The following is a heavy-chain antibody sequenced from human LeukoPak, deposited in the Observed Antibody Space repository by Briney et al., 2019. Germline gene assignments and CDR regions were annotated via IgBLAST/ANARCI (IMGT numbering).Heavy chain of an antibody. CDR2: IYPGDSDT. V-gene: IGHV5-51*01. CDR3: ARRVTQYCSGGSCYQSHFDY. Sequence: GESLKISCKGSGYSFTSYWIGWVRQMPGKGLEWMGIIYPGDSDTRYSPSFQGQVTISADKSISTAYLQWSSLKASDTAMYYCARRVTQYCSGGSCYQSHFDYWGQGTLVTVSS. D-gene: IGHD2-15*01. CDR1: GYSFTSYW. J-gene: IGHJ4*02.